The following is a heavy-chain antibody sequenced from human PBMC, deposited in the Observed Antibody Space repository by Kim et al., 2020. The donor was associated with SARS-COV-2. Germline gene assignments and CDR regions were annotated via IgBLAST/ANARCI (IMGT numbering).Heavy chain of an antibody. CDR1: GFSLSTSGMC. CDR3: ARISQGMSSTDY. Sequence: SGPTLVQPTPTLTLTCTFSGFSLSTSGMCVSWIRQPPGKALEWLARIDWDDDKYYSTSLKTRLTISKDTSKNQVVLTMTNMDPVDTATYYCARISQGMSSTDYWGQGTLVTVSS. V-gene: IGHV2-70*11. CDR2: IDWDDDK. D-gene: IGHD6-13*01. J-gene: IGHJ4*02.